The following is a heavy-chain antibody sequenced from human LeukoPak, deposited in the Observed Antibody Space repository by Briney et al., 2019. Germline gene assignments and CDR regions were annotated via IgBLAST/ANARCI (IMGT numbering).Heavy chain of an antibody. CDR3: ARARETHYGSGSSWFDP. D-gene: IGHD3-10*01. CDR1: GGSISSGDYY. V-gene: IGHV4-30-4*01. J-gene: IGHJ5*02. Sequence: SQTLSLTCTVSGGSISSGDYYWSWIRQPPGKGLEWIGYIYYSGSTYYNPSLKSRVTISVDTSKNQFSLKLSSVTAADTAVYYCARARETHYGSGSSWFDPWGQGTLVTVSS. CDR2: IYYSGST.